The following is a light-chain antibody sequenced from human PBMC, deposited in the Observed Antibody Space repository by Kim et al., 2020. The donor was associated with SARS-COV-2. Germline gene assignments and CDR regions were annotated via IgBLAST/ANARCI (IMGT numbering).Light chain of an antibody. CDR3: QQYGTSLYT. J-gene: IGKJ2*01. CDR1: ESINSRY. Sequence: LSPGESATPSCRASESINSRYLAWYQQKPGQAPRLLIYAASSRATGISDRFSGSGSGTDFTLTISRLEPEDIAVYYCQQYGTSLYTFGQGTKLEI. V-gene: IGKV3-20*01. CDR2: AAS.